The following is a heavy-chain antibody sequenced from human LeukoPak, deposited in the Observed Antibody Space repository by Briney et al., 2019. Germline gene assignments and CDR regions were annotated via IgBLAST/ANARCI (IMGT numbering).Heavy chain of an antibody. CDR1: GFTFSNYA. D-gene: IGHD5-18*01. CDR3: AGRITGYSSGYVY. J-gene: IGHJ4*02. V-gene: IGHV3-23*01. Sequence: GGSLRLSCVGSGFTFSNYAMSWVRQAPGKGLDWVSVISGSAHKIRYADSVKGRFTISRDNSENTVYLQMNNLRAEDTAVYYCAGRITGYSSGYVYWGQGTLVTVSS. CDR2: ISGSAHKI.